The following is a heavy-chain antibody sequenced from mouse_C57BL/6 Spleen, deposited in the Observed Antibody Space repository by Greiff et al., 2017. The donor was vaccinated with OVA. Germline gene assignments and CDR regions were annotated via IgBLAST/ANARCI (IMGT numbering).Heavy chain of an antibody. J-gene: IGHJ2*01. CDR2: INPGSGGT. CDR1: GYAFTNYL. V-gene: IGHV1-54*01. D-gene: IGHD2-5*01. CDR3: ARSWGYYSNYEGY. Sequence: QVHVKQSGAELVRPGTSVKVSCKASGYAFTNYLIEWVKQRPGQGLEWIGVINPGSGGTNYNEKFKGKATLTADKSSSTAYMQLSSLTSEDSAVYFCARSWGYYSNYEGYWGQGTTLTVSS.